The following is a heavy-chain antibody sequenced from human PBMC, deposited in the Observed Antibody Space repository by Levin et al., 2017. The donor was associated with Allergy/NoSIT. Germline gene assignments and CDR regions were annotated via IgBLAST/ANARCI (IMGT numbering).Heavy chain of an antibody. CDR1: GFTFSNYA. Sequence: GGSLRLSCAASGFTFSNYAVSWVRQAPGKGLEWVSAISGTSSSTYYADSVKGRFTISRDNSKHTAYLQMSSVRVEDTAIYYCARSGWYHFERWGQGTRVTVSS. J-gene: IGHJ4*02. D-gene: IGHD6-19*01. V-gene: IGHV3-23*01. CDR3: ARSGWYHFER. CDR2: ISGTSSST.